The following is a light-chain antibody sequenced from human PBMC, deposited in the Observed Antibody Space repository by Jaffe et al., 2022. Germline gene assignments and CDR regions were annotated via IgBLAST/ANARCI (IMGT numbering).Light chain of an antibody. CDR3: QQGLT. CDR2: DAS. Sequence: EIVLTQSPATLSLSPGERATLSCRASQSVSSYLAWYQQKPGQAPRLLIYDASNRATGIPARFSGSGSGTDFTLTISSLEPEDFAVYYCQQGLTFGGGTKVEIK. J-gene: IGKJ4*01. CDR1: QSVSSY. V-gene: IGKV3-11*01.